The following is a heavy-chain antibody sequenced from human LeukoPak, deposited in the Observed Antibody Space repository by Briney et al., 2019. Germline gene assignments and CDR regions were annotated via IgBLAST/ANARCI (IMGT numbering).Heavy chain of an antibody. CDR1: GFTFSSYW. CDR3: ARVDPLMAPGAVDI. Sequence: GGSLRLSCAASGFTFSSYWMTWVRQAPGKGLAWVANIKQDGSAKYYMDSVKGRFTISRDNAKNSLYLQMNSLGVEDTAVYYCARVDPLMAPGAVDIWGQGTKVAVSS. V-gene: IGHV3-7*01. CDR2: IKQDGSAK. D-gene: IGHD2-8*01. J-gene: IGHJ3*02.